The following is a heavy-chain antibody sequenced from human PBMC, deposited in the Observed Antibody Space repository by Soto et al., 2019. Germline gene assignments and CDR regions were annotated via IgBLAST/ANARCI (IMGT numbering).Heavy chain of an antibody. CDR1: GFTFNTYA. J-gene: IGHJ6*02. V-gene: IGHV3-64D*06. D-gene: IGHD3-10*01. CDR3: VKDSGYYYGSGSFVYGMDV. Sequence: VGSLRLSCAASGFTFNTYAMHWVRQAPGNGLEYVSAISRSGDNTYYADSVKGRFTISRDNSKNTLYFLMSSLRVEDTAVYYCVKDSGYYYGSGSFVYGMDVWGQGTTVTVSS. CDR2: ISRSGDNT.